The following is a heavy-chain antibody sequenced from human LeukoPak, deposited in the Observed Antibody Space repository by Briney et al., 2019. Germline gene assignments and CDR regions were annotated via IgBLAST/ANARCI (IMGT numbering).Heavy chain of an antibody. CDR2: LNNDGTIT. V-gene: IGHV3-74*01. CDR3: ASVRLPGDAFDI. Sequence: PGGSLRLSCAASRFTFTSYWMNWVRQAPGKGLMWVARLNNDGTITSYADSVKGRFTISRDNAKNTVYLQMNSLRGEGTAMYCCASVRLPGDAFDIWGQGTRVTVSS. J-gene: IGHJ3*02. CDR1: RFTFTSYW.